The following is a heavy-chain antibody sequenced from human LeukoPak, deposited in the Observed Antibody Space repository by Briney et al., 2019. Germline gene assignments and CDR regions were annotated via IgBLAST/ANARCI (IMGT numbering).Heavy chain of an antibody. CDR1: GFTFSSYA. J-gene: IGHJ4*02. D-gene: IGHD2-15*01. V-gene: IGHV3-23*01. Sequence: GSLRLSCAASGFTFSSYAMSWVHQAPGKGLEWVSAISGSGGSTYYADSVKGRFTISRDNSKNTLYLQMNSLRAEDTAVYYCAKDPYCSGGSCYTYYFDYWGQGTLVTVSS. CDR2: ISGSGGST. CDR3: AKDPYCSGGSCYTYYFDY.